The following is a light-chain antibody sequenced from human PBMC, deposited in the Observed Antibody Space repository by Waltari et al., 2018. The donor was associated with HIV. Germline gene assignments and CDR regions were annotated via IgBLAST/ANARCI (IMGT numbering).Light chain of an antibody. Sequence: QSALTQFASLSGSPGQSITISCTGTSRAVGHYNPVSCYQQHPGKAPKLMIYEGSKRPSGVSNRFSGSKSGNTASLTIPGLQAEDEADYYCCSYANSSTVFGGGTKVTVL. CDR3: CSYANSSTV. V-gene: IGLV2-23*01. CDR2: EGS. J-gene: IGLJ2*01. CDR1: SRAVGHYNP.